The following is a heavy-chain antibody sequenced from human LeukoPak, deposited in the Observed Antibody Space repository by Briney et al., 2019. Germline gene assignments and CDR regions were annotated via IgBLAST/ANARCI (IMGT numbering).Heavy chain of an antibody. J-gene: IGHJ4*02. V-gene: IGHV3-21*01. Sequence: GGSLRLSCAASGFTFSSYSMSWVRQAPGRGLEWVSSISGSSSYIYYADSVKGRFTISRDNAKNSLYLQMNSLRAEDTAVYYCARGAGLVYVLRFLEWLLYPTWFDYWGQGTLVTVSS. CDR2: ISGSSSYI. CDR1: GFTFSSYS. CDR3: ARGAGLVYVLRFLEWLLYPTWFDY. D-gene: IGHD3-3*01.